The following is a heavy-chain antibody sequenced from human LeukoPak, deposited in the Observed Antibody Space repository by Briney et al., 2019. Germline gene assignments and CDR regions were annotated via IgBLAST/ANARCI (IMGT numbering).Heavy chain of an antibody. V-gene: IGHV4-59*08. J-gene: IGHJ6*02. Sequence: PSETLSLTCTVSGGSISSYYWSWIRQPPGKGLEWIGYIYYSGSTNYNPSLKSRVTISVDTSKNQFSLKLSSVTAADTAVYYCASSAGAVARTRYYYGMDVWGQGTTVTVSS. CDR3: ASSAGAVARTRYYYGMDV. CDR2: IYYSGST. CDR1: GGSISSYY. D-gene: IGHD6-19*01.